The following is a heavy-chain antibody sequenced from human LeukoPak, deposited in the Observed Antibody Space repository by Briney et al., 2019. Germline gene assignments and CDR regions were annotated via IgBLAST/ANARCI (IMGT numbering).Heavy chain of an antibody. CDR1: GFTFSSYS. CDR2: ISSSSSYI. CDR3: AREGFPAAYDY. V-gene: IGHV3-21*01. Sequence: GGSLRLSCAASGFTFSSYSMNWVRQAPGKGLEWVSSISSSSSYIYYAYSVKGRFTISRDNAKNQLYLQMNSLGAEDTAVYYCAREGFPAAYDYWGQGTLVTVSS. D-gene: IGHD2-15*01. J-gene: IGHJ4*02.